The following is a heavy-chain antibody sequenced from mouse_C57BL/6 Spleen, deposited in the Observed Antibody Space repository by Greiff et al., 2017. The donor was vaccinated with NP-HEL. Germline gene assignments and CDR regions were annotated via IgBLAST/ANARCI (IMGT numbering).Heavy chain of an antibody. CDR1: GYTFTDYY. CDR2: IYPGSGNT. V-gene: IGHV1-76*01. Sequence: VQLQQSGAELVRPGASVKLSCKASGYTFTDYYINWVKQRPGQGLEWIARIYPGSGNTYYNEKFKGKATLTAEKSSSTAYMQLSSLTSEDSAVYFCARFTRVTFDYWGQGTTLTVAS. CDR3: ARFTRVTFDY. D-gene: IGHD2-2*01. J-gene: IGHJ2*01.